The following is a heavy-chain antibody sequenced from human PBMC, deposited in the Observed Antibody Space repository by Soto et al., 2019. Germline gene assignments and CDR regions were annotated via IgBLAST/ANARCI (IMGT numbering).Heavy chain of an antibody. CDR3: AKDGRLRSPNYGMDV. V-gene: IGHV3-30*18. CDR1: GFNFISYG. Sequence: GGSLRLSCAASGFNFISYGIHWVRQAPGKGLEWVAVISYDGNSKYYADSVKGRFTISRDNSKNTMYLQMNSLRAEDTAVYYCAKDGRLRSPNYGMDVGGQGTTVTV. CDR2: ISYDGNSK. J-gene: IGHJ6*02. D-gene: IGHD4-17*01.